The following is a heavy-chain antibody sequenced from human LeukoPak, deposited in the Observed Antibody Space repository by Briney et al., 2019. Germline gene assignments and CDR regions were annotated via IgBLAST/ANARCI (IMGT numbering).Heavy chain of an antibody. J-gene: IGHJ4*02. CDR1: GFTVISNY. V-gene: IGHV3-53*01. Sequence: GGSLRLSCAASGFTVISNYMSWVRQAPGKGLEWVSVIYSGGSTYYADSVKGRFTISRDNSKNTLYLQMNSLRAEDTAVYYCARDLAAALDYWGQGTLVTVSS. CDR3: ARDLAAALDY. CDR2: IYSGGST. D-gene: IGHD6-13*01.